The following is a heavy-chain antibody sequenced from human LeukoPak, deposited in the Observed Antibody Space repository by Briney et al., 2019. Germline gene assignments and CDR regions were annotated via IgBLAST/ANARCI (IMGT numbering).Heavy chain of an antibody. Sequence: GGSLRLSCAASGFTFSSYWMSWVRQAPGKGLEWVANIKQDGSEKNYLDSVKGRFTISRDNAKNSLFLQMTSLRPEDTAIYFCARNYCSRTNCYYNWFDPWGQGTLVTVSS. J-gene: IGHJ5*02. CDR2: IKQDGSEK. D-gene: IGHD2-2*01. V-gene: IGHV3-7*05. CDR1: GFTFSSYW. CDR3: ARNYCSRTNCYYNWFDP.